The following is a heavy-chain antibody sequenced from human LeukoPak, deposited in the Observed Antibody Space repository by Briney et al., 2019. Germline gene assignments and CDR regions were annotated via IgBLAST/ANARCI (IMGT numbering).Heavy chain of an antibody. CDR3: AREATWGQWYFDH. Sequence: PGPSLRLSCVASGFTFHDHGMDWVRQAPGKGLEWVAVIAADGGVKHYADSVQGRFILSRDNSKNTLFLQMNSLSVEDTAVYYCAREATWGQWYFDHWGQGTPVTVSS. V-gene: IGHV3-30*03. CDR1: GFTFHDHG. CDR2: IAADGGVK. D-gene: IGHD6-19*01. J-gene: IGHJ4*02.